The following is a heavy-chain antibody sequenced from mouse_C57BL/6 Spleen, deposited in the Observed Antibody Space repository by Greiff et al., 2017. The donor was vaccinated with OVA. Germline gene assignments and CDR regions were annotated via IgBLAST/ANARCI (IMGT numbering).Heavy chain of an antibody. J-gene: IGHJ4*01. D-gene: IGHD2-4*01. CDR2: IDPSDSYT. CDR1: GYTFTSYW. Sequence: QVQLQQPGAELVMPGASVKLSCKASGYTFTSYWMHWVKQRPGQGLAWIGEIDPSDSYTNYNQKFKGKSTLTVDKSSSTAYMQLSSLTSEDSAVYYCARGGDYDGEDYYAMDYWGQGTSVTVSS. CDR3: ARGGDYDGEDYYAMDY. V-gene: IGHV1-69*01.